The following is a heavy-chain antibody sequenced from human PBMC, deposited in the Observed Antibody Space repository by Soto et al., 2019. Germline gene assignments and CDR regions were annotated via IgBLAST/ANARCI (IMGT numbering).Heavy chain of an antibody. J-gene: IGHJ4*02. D-gene: IGHD2-15*01. CDR2: ISYDGSNK. Sequence: QVQLVESGGGVVQPGRSLRLSCAASGFTFSSYGMHWVRQAPGKGLEWVAVISYDGSNKYYADSVKGRFTISRDNSKNTLYLQMHSLRAEDTAVYYCASQDEEGVNWGQGTLVTVSS. CDR3: ASQDEEGVN. CDR1: GFTFSSYG. V-gene: IGHV3-30*03.